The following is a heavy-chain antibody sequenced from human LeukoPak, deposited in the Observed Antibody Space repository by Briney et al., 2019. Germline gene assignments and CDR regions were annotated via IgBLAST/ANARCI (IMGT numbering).Heavy chain of an antibody. Sequence: PSETLSLTCSVSGYSFSSAYYWGWIRRSPRKGLEWIGSISHSASTYYNPSLRSRVTISVDTSKNQFSLRLTSVTAADTAVYYCARDGHYVAVWFDPWGQGTLVTVSS. J-gene: IGHJ5*02. CDR3: ARDGHYVAVWFDP. CDR2: ISHSAST. D-gene: IGHD4-17*01. V-gene: IGHV4-38-2*02. CDR1: GYSFSSAYY.